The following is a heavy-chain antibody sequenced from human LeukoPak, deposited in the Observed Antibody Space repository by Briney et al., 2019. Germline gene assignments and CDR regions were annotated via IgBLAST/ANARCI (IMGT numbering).Heavy chain of an antibody. D-gene: IGHD1-26*01. CDR1: GLTFSSYG. Sequence: GGSLRLSCAASGLTFSSYGLSWVRQAPAKGLEWVSSSTGSGGTTHADSVRGRFTISRGNSKSTLYLQMNSLGVEDTAVYYCAKNVLGSGSYSWYFDLWGRGTLVTVSS. V-gene: IGHV3-23*01. CDR2: STGSGGTT. J-gene: IGHJ2*01. CDR3: AKNVLGSGSYSWYFDL.